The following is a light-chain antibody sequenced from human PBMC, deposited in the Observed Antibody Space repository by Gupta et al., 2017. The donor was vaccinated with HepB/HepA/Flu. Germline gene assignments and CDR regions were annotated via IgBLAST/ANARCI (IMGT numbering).Light chain of an antibody. Sequence: DIQMTQSPSSLSASVGDRVTITCRASQSISSYLNWYQQKPGKAPKLLIYAASSLQSGVPSRLSGSGSGTDFTLTISSRQPEDFATYYCQQSYSTLALTFGGGTKVEIK. J-gene: IGKJ4*01. V-gene: IGKV1-39*01. CDR1: QSISSY. CDR3: QQSYSTLALT. CDR2: AAS.